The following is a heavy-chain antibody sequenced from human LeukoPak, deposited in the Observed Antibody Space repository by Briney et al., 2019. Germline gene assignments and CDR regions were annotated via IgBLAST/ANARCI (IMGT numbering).Heavy chain of an antibody. CDR3: ARAGGRSSTLYLRRSWFVP. D-gene: IGHD2-15*01. V-gene: IGHV3-21*06. J-gene: IGHJ5*02. CDR1: GFTFRNYD. CDR2: IITSSRYL. Sequence: GGSLRLSCAASGFTFRNYDMNWVRQAPGKGLEWVSSIITSSRYLYYKDSVRGRFTISRDDAKNFLYLEMHSLRAEDTAVYYCARAGGRSSTLYLRRSWFVPWGQGTLVTVPS.